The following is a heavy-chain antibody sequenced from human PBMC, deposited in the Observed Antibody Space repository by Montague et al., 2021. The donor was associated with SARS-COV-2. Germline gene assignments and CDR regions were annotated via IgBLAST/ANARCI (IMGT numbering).Heavy chain of an antibody. J-gene: IGHJ6*02. V-gene: IGHV4-61*02. CDR3: ARDTEVEIRTYSYYRMDV. CDR1: GGSVNSGNYY. D-gene: IGHD5-12*01. Sequence: TLSLTCTVYGGSVNSGNYYWSWIWPPAGKRLEWMGRISTSGNTNSNLYLQSRLSIFVDTSKNQFSLNFRSVPAADTAVYSCARDTEVEIRTYSYYRMDVWGLGTTVTVSS. CDR2: ISTSGNT.